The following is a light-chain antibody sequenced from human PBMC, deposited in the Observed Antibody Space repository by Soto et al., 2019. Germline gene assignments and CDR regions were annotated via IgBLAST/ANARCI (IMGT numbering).Light chain of an antibody. V-gene: IGKV1-39*01. Sequence: DIRMTQSASTLSGSGRDRATRPCRASQTISSWLAWSQQKPGKAPKPLIFAASSLQSGVPSRFSGSRSGPDFTLTISSLQPDDFATYYCQQTYSSPTTFGQGTKVDIK. CDR3: QQTYSSPTT. CDR1: QTISSW. J-gene: IGKJ1*01. CDR2: AAS.